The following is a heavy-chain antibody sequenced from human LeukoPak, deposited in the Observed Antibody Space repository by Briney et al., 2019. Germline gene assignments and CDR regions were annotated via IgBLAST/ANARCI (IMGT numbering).Heavy chain of an antibody. CDR2: IYHSGST. CDR3: ERDLKGSYWAFDI. Sequence: SETLSLTCTVSGYSISSGYYWGWIRQPPGKGLEWIGSIYHSGSTYYNPSLKSRVTISVDTSKNQFSLKLSSVTAADTAVYYCERDLKGSYWAFDIWGQGTMVTVSS. V-gene: IGHV4-38-2*02. CDR1: GYSISSGYY. J-gene: IGHJ3*02. D-gene: IGHD1-26*01.